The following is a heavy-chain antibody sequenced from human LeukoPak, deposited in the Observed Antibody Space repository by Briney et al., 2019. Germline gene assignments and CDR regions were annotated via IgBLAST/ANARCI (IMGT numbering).Heavy chain of an antibody. D-gene: IGHD2-15*01. J-gene: IGHJ4*02. CDR3: ARGRYCSGGSCYKDY. CDR1: GVSISTYY. V-gene: IGHV4-59*01. CDR2: IYYTGST. Sequence: SETLSLTCTVSGVSISTYYWSWIRQPPGKGLEWIGYIYYTGSTNYKPSLKSRLTISLDTSKNQFSLDLSSVTAADTAVYYCARGRYCSGGSCYKDYWGQGTLVTVSS.